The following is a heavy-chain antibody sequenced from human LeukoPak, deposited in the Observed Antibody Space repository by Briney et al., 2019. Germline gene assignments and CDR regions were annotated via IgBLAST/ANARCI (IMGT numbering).Heavy chain of an antibody. CDR3: ARDGREIDYSSLDAFDI. V-gene: IGHV1-69*04. CDR2: IIPILGIA. Sequence: GASVKVSCKASGYTFTGYYMHWVRQAPGQGLEWMGRIIPILGIANYAQKFQGRVTITADKSTSTAYMELSSLRSEDTAVYYCARDGREIDYSSLDAFDIWGQGTMVTVSS. CDR1: GYTFTGYY. J-gene: IGHJ3*02. D-gene: IGHD6-6*01.